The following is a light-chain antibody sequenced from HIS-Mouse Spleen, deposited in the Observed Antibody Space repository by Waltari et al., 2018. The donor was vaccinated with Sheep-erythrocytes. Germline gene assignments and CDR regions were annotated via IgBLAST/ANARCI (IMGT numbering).Light chain of an antibody. J-gene: IGLJ2*01. Sequence: SYELTQPPSVSVSPGQTASITCSGDKLGDKYACWYHQKPGQSPVLVIYQDSKRPLGIPERFAGSSSGNTATLTISGTQAMDEADYYCQAWDSSTVVFGGGTKLTVL. V-gene: IGLV3-1*01. CDR2: QDS. CDR1: KLGDKY. CDR3: QAWDSSTVV.